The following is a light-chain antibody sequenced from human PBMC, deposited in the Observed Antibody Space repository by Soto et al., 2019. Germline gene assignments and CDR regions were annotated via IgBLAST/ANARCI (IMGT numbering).Light chain of an antibody. J-gene: IGKJ1*01. Sequence: DIQMTQSPSTLSASVGDRVTITCRASQSISSWLAWYQQKPGKAPKLLIYDASSLASGVPSRFSGSGSGTEFTLTISSLQPDDFATYYCQQYNSYPETFGPGTKVEIK. CDR2: DAS. CDR3: QQYNSYPET. V-gene: IGKV1-5*01. CDR1: QSISSW.